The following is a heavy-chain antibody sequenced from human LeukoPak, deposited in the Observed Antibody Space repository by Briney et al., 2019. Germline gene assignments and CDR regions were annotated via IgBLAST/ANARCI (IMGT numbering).Heavy chain of an antibody. Sequence: GESLRLSCAASGFTFSSYAMSWVRQAPGKGLEWVSAISGSGGSTYYADSVKGRFTISRDNPKNTLYLQMNSLRAEDTAVYYCARRGLRPDYYYMDVWGKGTTVTVSS. CDR3: ARRGLRPDYYYMDV. J-gene: IGHJ6*03. V-gene: IGHV3-23*01. D-gene: IGHD3-3*01. CDR2: ISGSGGST. CDR1: GFTFSSYA.